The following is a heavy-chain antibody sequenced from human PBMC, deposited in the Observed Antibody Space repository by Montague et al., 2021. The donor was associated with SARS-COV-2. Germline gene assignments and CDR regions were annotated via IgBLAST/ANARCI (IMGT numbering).Heavy chain of an antibody. V-gene: IGHV6-1*01. CDR2: TCYRSRWYN. CDR3: ARVKWGGHTRGPFDI. D-gene: IGHD7-27*01. Sequence: CAISGDSVSSDSVAWNWIRQSPSRGLEWLGRTCYRSRWYNDYAVSVKSRIIINPHTSENQFSLHLNSVTPEDTAVYYCARVKWGGHTRGPFDIWGQGTMVTVSS. CDR1: GDSVSSDSVA. J-gene: IGHJ3*02.